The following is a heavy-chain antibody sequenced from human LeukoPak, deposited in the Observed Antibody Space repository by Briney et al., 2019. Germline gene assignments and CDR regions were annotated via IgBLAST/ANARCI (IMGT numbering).Heavy chain of an antibody. Sequence: GESLKISCKASGYSFSSYWIAWVRQMPGEGLEWMGIIYPGDSDTRYSPSFQGQVTISADRSISTASLQWSSLKASDTAMYYCARLTGILGAAAYFDYWGQGTLVTVSS. V-gene: IGHV5-51*01. CDR2: IYPGDSDT. CDR3: ARLTGILGAAAYFDY. J-gene: IGHJ4*02. D-gene: IGHD1-26*01. CDR1: GYSFSSYW.